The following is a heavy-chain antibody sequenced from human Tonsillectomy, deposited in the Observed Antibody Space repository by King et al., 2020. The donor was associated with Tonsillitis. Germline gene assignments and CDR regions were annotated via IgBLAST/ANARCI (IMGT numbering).Heavy chain of an antibody. J-gene: IGHJ4*02. CDR1: GFTFSSYA. Sequence: VQLVESGGGLVQPGGSLRLSCAASGFTFSSYAMSWVRQAPGKGLEWVSAIRGSGGSTYYVDSVKGRFTISRDNSKNTLYLQMNSLRAEDTAVYYCAKDKPTFGGVIGCFDYWGQGTLVTVSS. V-gene: IGHV3-23*04. CDR2: IRGSGGST. D-gene: IGHD3-16*02. CDR3: AKDKPTFGGVIGCFDY.